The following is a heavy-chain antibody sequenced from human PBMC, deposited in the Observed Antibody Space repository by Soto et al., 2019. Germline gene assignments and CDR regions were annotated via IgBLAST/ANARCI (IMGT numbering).Heavy chain of an antibody. V-gene: IGHV1-2*04. CDR2: INPNCGGT. D-gene: IGHD2-15*01. J-gene: IGHJ3*02. Sequence: ASVKVSCKASGYTFTSYGISWVRQAPGQGLVWMGWINPNCGGTNYAQKFQGWVTMTRDTSISTAYMELSRLRSDDSAVYYCARGYCSGGSCYWAFDIWGQGTMVTVSS. CDR1: GYTFTSYG. CDR3: ARGYCSGGSCYWAFDI.